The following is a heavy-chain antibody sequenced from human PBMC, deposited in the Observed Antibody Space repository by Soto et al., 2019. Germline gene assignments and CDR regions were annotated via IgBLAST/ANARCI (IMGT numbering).Heavy chain of an antibody. CDR1: GFTFSSYS. CDR3: ARGRIAAAGSRFDP. D-gene: IGHD6-13*01. V-gene: IGHV3-48*01. J-gene: IGHJ5*02. Sequence: EVQLVESGGGLVQPGGSLSLSCAASGFTFSSYSMNWVRQAPGKGLEWVSYISSSSSTIYYADSVKGRFTISRDNAKNSLYLKRSRLRAEDTAVYYCARGRIAAAGSRFDPWCQGALVTVSS. CDR2: ISSSSSTI.